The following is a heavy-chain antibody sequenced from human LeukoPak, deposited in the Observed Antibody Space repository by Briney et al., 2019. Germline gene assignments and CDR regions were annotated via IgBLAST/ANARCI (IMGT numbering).Heavy chain of an antibody. Sequence: GGSLRLSCAASGFTFSSYSMNWVRQAPGKGPEWVSSISSSVNYMYYADSVRGRFTISRDNAKNSLYLQMNSLRAEDTAVYYCASPDYGDSGYLTYWGQGTLVTVSS. CDR2: ISSSVNYM. D-gene: IGHD4-17*01. V-gene: IGHV3-21*01. CDR3: ASPDYGDSGYLTY. CDR1: GFTFSSYS. J-gene: IGHJ4*02.